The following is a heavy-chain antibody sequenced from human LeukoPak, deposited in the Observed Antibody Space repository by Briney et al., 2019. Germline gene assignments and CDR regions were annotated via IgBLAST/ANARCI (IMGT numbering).Heavy chain of an antibody. D-gene: IGHD6-13*01. J-gene: IGHJ4*02. Sequence: PGGSLRLSCAASGFTLSTYSMNWVRQAPGKRLDWVSYISSGSSTIYYADSVKGRFTISRDNAKNSLYLQMNSLRDEDTAVYYCARVIRGYSSTWYVDYWGQGTLVTVSS. CDR3: ARVIRGYSSTWYVDY. CDR1: GFTLSTYS. V-gene: IGHV3-48*02. CDR2: ISSGSSTI.